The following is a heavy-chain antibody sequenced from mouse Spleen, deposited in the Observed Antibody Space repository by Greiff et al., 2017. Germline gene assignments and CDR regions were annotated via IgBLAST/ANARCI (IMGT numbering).Heavy chain of an antibody. CDR3: ARLSNWDGAY. CDR1: GFTFSDYG. CDR2: ISSGSSTI. J-gene: IGHJ3*01. V-gene: IGHV5-17*01. Sequence: EVHLVESGGGLVKPGGSLKLSCAASGFTFSDYGMHWVRQAPEKGLEWVAYISSGSSTIYYADTVKGRFTISRDNAKNTLFLQMTSLRSEDTAMYYCARLSNWDGAYWGQGTLVTVSA. D-gene: IGHD4-1*02.